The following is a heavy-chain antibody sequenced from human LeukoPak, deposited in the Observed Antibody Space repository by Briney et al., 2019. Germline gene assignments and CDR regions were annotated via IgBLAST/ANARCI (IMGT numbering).Heavy chain of an antibody. CDR1: GGSISSGGYY. D-gene: IGHD5-12*01. J-gene: IGHJ4*02. V-gene: IGHV4-31*03. CDR2: IYYSGST. Sequence: PSETLSLTCTVSGGSISSGGYYWRWLRQHPGKGLEWIGYIYYSGSTYYNPSLKSRVNISVDTSKNQFSLKLSSVTAADTAVYYCARAPVQWLRFVHYFDYWGQGTLVTVSS. CDR3: ARAPVQWLRFVHYFDY.